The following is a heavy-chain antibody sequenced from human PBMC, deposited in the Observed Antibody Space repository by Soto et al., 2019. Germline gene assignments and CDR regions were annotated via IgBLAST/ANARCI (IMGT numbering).Heavy chain of an antibody. J-gene: IGHJ3*02. CDR3: ARDLAPYSSSSGGNAFDI. V-gene: IGHV3-7*01. Sequence: PGGSLILSCAASGVTCSSYVMSWVRQAPGKGLEWVANIKQDGSEKYYVDSVKGRFTISRDNAKNSLYLQMNSLRAEDTAVYYCARDLAPYSSSSGGNAFDIWDQGTMVNVSS. CDR2: IKQDGSEK. CDR1: GVTCSSYV. D-gene: IGHD6-6*01.